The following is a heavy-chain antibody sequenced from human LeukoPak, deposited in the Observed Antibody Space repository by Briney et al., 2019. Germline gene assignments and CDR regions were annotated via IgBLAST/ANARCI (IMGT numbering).Heavy chain of an antibody. CDR3: ARASYEDFDY. Sequence: SQTLSLTCTVSGGSISSGNYYWSWIRQPAGKGLEWIGRIYTSGSTNYSPSLKSRVTISVDTSKNQFSLKLSSVTAADTPVYYCARASYEDFDYWGQGTLVTVSS. V-gene: IGHV4-61*02. CDR2: IYTSGST. J-gene: IGHJ4*02. D-gene: IGHD1-26*01. CDR1: GGSISSGNYY.